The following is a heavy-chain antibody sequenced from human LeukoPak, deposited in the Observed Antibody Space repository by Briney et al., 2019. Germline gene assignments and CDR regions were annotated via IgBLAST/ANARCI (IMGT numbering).Heavy chain of an antibody. CDR1: GYTFTSYD. V-gene: IGHV1-8*03. J-gene: IGHJ4*02. D-gene: IGHD5-18*01. CDR2: MNPNSGNT. Sequence: ASVKVSCKASGYTFTSYDINWVRQATGQGLEWMGWMNPNSGNTGYAQKFQGRVTITRNTSISTAYMELSSLRSEDTAVYYCARHKRGRGYSYGIFDYWGQGTLVTVSS. CDR3: ARHKRGRGYSYGIFDY.